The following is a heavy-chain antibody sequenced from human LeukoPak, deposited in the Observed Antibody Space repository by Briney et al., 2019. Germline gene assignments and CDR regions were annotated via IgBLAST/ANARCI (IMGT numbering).Heavy chain of an antibody. CDR2: ISWNSGSI. Sequence: PGRSLRLSCAASGFTFDDYATHWVRQAPGKGLEWVSGISWNSGSIGYADSVKGRFTISRDNAKNSLYLQMNSLRAEDMALYYCAKGNYGDGGPFDYWGQGTLVTVSS. CDR1: GFTFDDYA. J-gene: IGHJ4*02. D-gene: IGHD4-17*01. CDR3: AKGNYGDGGPFDY. V-gene: IGHV3-9*03.